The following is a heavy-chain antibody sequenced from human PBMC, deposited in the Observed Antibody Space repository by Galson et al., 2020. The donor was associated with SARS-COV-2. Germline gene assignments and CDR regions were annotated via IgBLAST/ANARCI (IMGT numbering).Heavy chain of an antibody. CDR1: GFTFSDYG. CDR3: AKDWYGRNGDYYYGMDV. J-gene: IGHJ6*02. V-gene: IGHV3-30*18. D-gene: IGHD4-17*01. CDR2: ISYDGNNK. Sequence: GASLKISCAASGFTFSDYGIHWVRQAPGKGLEWVAVISYDGNNKYHADFVKGRFTISRDNSKNTLYLQMNSLRVEDTAVYYCAKDWYGRNGDYYYGMDVWGQGTTVTVSS.